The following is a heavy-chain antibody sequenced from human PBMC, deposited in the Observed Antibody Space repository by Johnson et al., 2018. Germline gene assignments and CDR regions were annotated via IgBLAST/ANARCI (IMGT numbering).Heavy chain of an antibody. CDR3: GKDPGGYNGSGSPDHYYYMDV. J-gene: IGHJ6*03. Sequence: QVQLVQSGGGVVQPGRSLRLSCAASGFTFSSYGMHWVRQAPGKGLEWVAVISYDGSNKYYAASVKGRFTISRDNSKNTLYLQMNSLRAETTAVYYWGKDPGGYNGSGSPDHYYYMDVWGKGTTVTVSS. CDR2: ISYDGSNK. CDR1: GFTFSSYG. D-gene: IGHD3-10*01. V-gene: IGHV3-30*18.